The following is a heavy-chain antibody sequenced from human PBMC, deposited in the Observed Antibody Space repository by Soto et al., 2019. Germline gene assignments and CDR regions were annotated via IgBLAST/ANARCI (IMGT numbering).Heavy chain of an antibody. CDR3: VVLGSQVYYYYGMDV. CDR1: GFTFSSYS. V-gene: IGHV3-21*01. D-gene: IGHD3-16*01. Sequence: GGSLRLSCAASGFTFSSYSMNWVRQAPGKGLEWVSSISSSSSYIYYADSVKGRFTISRDNAKNSLYLQMNSLRAEDTAVYYCVVLGSQVYYYYGMDVWGQGTTVTVSS. CDR2: ISSSSSYI. J-gene: IGHJ6*02.